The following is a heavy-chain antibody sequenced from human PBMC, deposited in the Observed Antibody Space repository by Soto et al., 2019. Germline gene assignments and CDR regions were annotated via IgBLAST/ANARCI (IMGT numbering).Heavy chain of an antibody. V-gene: IGHV1-2*02. D-gene: IGHD6-25*01. CDR1: GYTFTDYH. CDR2: INANNGGA. Sequence: QVQLVQSGAEVKKPGASVKVSCKASGYTFTDYHIHWVRQAPGQGLEFMGWINANNGGAGSAQQFKGRVTVTRDTSIITAYMELSNLRSDDTAVYYCAREGGSETLQPSYNWFDTWGQGTLVTVSS. J-gene: IGHJ5*02. CDR3: AREGGSETLQPSYNWFDT.